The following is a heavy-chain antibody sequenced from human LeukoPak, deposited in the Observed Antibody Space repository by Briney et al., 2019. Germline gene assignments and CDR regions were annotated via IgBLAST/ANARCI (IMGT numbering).Heavy chain of an antibody. J-gene: IGHJ4*02. V-gene: IGHV3-23*01. CDR3: VKARMPHCGTDCLES. CDR1: GFTFSNYG. CDR2: FRGSGGGT. Sequence: VESLRLSCAASGFTFSNYGMSWVRQAPGKGLDWVSVFRGSGGGTYYADSVKGRFTISRDNSKNTVYLQMNSLRAEDTAVYYCVKARMPHCGTDCLESWGQGTLVTVSS. D-gene: IGHD2-21*02.